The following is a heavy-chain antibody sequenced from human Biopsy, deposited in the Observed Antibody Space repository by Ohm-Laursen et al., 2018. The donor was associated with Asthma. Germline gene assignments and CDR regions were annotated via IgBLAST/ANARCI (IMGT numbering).Heavy chain of an antibody. CDR3: ARAVDYSHYYGIDV. CDR2: ISVYNGNT. J-gene: IGHJ6*02. V-gene: IGHV1-18*01. D-gene: IGHD3-10*01. Sequence: SVKVSCKASGYTFNSAGITWVRQAPGQELEWMGWISVYNGNTKVAQKLQDRVTMITDTSTSAAYMELRSLRSDDTAVYFCARAVDYSHYYGIDVWGQGTTVTVS. CDR1: GYTFNSAG.